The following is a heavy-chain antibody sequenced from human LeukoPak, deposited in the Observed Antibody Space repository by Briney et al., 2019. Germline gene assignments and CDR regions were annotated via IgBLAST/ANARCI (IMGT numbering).Heavy chain of an antibody. Sequence: GGSLRLSCAASGFTFSSYAMSWVRQAPGKGLEWVSAISGSGGSTYYADSAKGRFTIYRDNSKNALYLQMNSLRAEDTAVYYCAKESGWIQLWPYWGQGTLVTVSS. CDR3: AKESGWIQLWPY. D-gene: IGHD5-18*01. CDR1: GFTFSSYA. V-gene: IGHV3-23*01. J-gene: IGHJ4*02. CDR2: ISGSGGST.